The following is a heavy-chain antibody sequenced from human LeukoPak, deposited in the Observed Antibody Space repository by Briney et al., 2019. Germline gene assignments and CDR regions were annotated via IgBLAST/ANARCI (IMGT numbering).Heavy chain of an antibody. CDR2: IWYDGSNK. CDR3: ARELRYGFLPANVDYGGFDY. Sequence: PGGSLRLSCAASGFTFSSYGMHWVRQAPGKGLEWVAVIWYDGSNKYYADSVKGRFTISRDNSKNTLYLQMNSLRAEDTAVYYCARELRYGFLPANVDYGGFDYWGQGTLVTVSS. D-gene: IGHD4-23*01. V-gene: IGHV3-33*01. CDR1: GFTFSSYG. J-gene: IGHJ4*02.